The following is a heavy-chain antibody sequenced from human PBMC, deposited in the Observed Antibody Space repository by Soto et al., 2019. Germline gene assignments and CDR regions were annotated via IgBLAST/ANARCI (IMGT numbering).Heavy chain of an antibody. V-gene: IGHV1-69*06. CDR3: ARGVFGSGNYYTGPSAFDI. J-gene: IGHJ3*02. CDR2: TVPVFNAP. D-gene: IGHD3-10*01. CDR1: GGTLSDHG. Sequence: QVQLEQSGAEVKKPGSSVKVSCKASGGTLSDHGVAWLRQAPGQGLEWMGGTVPVFNAPKYAPKFQGRVTIAADKSTNIAYMELSSPRSEDTALYYCARGVFGSGNYYTGPSAFDIWGQGTMVIVSS.